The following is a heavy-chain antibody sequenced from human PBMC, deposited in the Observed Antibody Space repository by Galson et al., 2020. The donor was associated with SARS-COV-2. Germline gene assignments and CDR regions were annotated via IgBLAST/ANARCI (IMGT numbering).Heavy chain of an antibody. J-gene: IGHJ4*02. CDR2: VFYSGST. V-gene: IGHV4-39*01. CDR3: ARRGYTYGYIDY. CDR1: GGSISTSYYY. D-gene: IGHD5-18*01. Sequence: SETLSLTCTVSGGSISTSYYYWDCIRQSPGKGLEWIGSVFYSGSTYSHPSLKSRVTMSVDTSKNEFSLKLSSVTAADTAVYYCARRGYTYGYIDYWGQGTPVTVSS.